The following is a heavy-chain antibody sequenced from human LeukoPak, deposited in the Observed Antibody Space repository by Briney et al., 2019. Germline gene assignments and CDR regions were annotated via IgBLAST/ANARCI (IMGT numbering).Heavy chain of an antibody. CDR2: IYYSGST. D-gene: IGHD6-19*01. J-gene: IGHJ4*02. CDR3: ARAVSGRFDY. V-gene: IGHV4-31*03. CDR1: GGSISSGGYY. Sequence: SQTLSLTCTVSGGSISSGGYYWSWIRQHPGKGLEWIGYIYYSGSTYYNPSLKSRVTISVDTSKNQFSLRLSSVTAANTAIYYCARAVSGRFDYWGQGTLVTVSS.